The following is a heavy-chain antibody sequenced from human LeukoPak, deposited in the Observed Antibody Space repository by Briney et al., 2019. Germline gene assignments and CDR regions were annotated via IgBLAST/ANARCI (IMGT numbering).Heavy chain of an antibody. V-gene: IGHV3-48*03. CDR2: ISSSGSAI. J-gene: IGHJ4*02. CDR3: ARGGSLGY. D-gene: IGHD6-19*01. CDR1: GFTISSYE. Sequence: GGSLRLSCAASGFTISSYEMNWVRQAPGKGLEWVSKISSSGSAIYYADSVKGRFTISRDNAKSTLYLQLNSLRAEDTAVYYCARGGSLGYWGQGTLATVSS.